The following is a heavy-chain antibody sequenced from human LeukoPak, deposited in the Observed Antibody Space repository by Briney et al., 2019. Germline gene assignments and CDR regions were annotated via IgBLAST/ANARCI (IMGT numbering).Heavy chain of an antibody. Sequence: SETLSLTCTVSGGSISSYYWSWIRQPPGKGLEWIGYIYYSGSNNYNPSLKSRVTISVDASKNQFSLKMTSVTAADTAVYYCARGSRSSDYWAQGTLVTVSS. CDR1: GGSISSYY. CDR3: ARGSRSSDY. CDR2: IYYSGSN. V-gene: IGHV4-59*01. J-gene: IGHJ4*02.